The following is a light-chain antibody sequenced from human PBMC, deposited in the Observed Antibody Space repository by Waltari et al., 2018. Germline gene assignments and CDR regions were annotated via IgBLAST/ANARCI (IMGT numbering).Light chain of an antibody. J-gene: IGLJ3*02. CDR1: GSHSGAGYD. CDR2: GST. Sequence: QSVLTQPPSVSGAPGQRVTISCPGSGSHSGAGYDGPRYQQLPRAAPKLLLYGSTSRPLGVPARFCGSTSGTSASLAITGLQAEDEADYYCQSYDTSLSVVFGGGTKLTVL. V-gene: IGLV1-40*01. CDR3: QSYDTSLSVV.